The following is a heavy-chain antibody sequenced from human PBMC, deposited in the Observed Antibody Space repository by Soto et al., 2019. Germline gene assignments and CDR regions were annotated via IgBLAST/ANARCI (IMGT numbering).Heavy chain of an antibody. CDR1: GYTFTNYW. V-gene: IGHV5-51*01. CDR2: IYPGDSDT. Sequence: GESLKISCNGSGYTFTNYWIGWVRQMPGKGLEWMGIIYPGDSDTKYNPSFQGQVTISADKSITTTYLRWTSLKASDTAIYYCAASIFYYGMDVWGQGTTVTVSS. J-gene: IGHJ6*02. CDR3: AASIFYYGMDV.